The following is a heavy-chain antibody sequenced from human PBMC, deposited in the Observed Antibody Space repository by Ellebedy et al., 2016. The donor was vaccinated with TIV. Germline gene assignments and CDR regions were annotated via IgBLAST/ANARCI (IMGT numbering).Heavy chain of an antibody. V-gene: IGHV3-23*01. J-gene: IGHJ4*02. Sequence: PGGSLRLSCAASGFPFSTYAMTWVRQAPGQGLEWVATIGSWDKVFYADSVKGRFTISRDNSKRTVDLQMNGLRAEDTAIYFCAKDRTSGDGYWVFDNWGQGTLVSVSS. CDR3: AKDRTSGDGYWVFDN. CDR1: GFPFSTYA. CDR2: TIGSWDKV. D-gene: IGHD5-18*01.